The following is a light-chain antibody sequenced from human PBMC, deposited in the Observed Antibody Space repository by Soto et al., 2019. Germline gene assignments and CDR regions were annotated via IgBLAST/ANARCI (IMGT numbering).Light chain of an antibody. CDR1: QSVSSN. CDR2: GAS. J-gene: IGKJ2*01. Sequence: EIGMTQSPATLSVSPGERTTLSCRASQSVSSNLAWYQQKPGQAPRLLIYGASTRATGIPARFSGSGSGTDLTLTISSLQSEDFAVYYCQQYNNWPPRDSFGQGTVLEIK. V-gene: IGKV3-15*01. CDR3: QQYNNWPPRDS.